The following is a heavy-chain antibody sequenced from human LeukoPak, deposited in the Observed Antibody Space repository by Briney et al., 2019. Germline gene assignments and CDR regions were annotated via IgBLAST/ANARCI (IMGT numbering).Heavy chain of an antibody. V-gene: IGHV3-30-3*01. Sequence: GGSLRLSCAASGFTFSSYAMQWVRQAPGKGLGWVAVISYDGSNKYYADSVKGRFTISRDNSKNTLYLQMNSLRAEDTAVYYCARDLSGSYAPGGDYWGQGTLVTVSS. CDR2: ISYDGSNK. CDR3: ARDLSGSYAPGGDY. CDR1: GFTFSSYA. J-gene: IGHJ4*02. D-gene: IGHD1-26*01.